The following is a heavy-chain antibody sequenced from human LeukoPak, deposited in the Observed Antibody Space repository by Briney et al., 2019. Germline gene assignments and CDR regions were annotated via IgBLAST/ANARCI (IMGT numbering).Heavy chain of an antibody. CDR3: ARSPTKFYFDY. CDR2: IYYSGST. CDR1: GGSIGSYY. J-gene: IGHJ4*02. Sequence: SETLSLTCTVSGGSIGSYYWSWIRQPPGKGLEWIGYIYYSGSTNYNPSLKSRVTISVDTSKNQFSLKLSSVTAADTAVYYCARSPTKFYFDYWGQGTLVTVSS. V-gene: IGHV4-59*08.